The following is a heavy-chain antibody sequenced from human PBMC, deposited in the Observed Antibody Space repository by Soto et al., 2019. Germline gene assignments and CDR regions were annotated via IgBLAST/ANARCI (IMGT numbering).Heavy chain of an antibody. J-gene: IGHJ6*02. Sequence: SLILSCAASGFTFDYYAMHWVRQAPGKGLEWVSGITWNSGTIDYADSVKGRFTISRDNAKNSLYLQMNSLRAEDTALYYCAKDTRYYDSRGYSYCYYAMDVWGQGTTVTVSS. D-gene: IGHD3-22*01. V-gene: IGHV3-9*01. CDR1: GFTFDYYA. CDR2: ITWNSGTI. CDR3: AKDTRYYDSRGYSYCYYAMDV.